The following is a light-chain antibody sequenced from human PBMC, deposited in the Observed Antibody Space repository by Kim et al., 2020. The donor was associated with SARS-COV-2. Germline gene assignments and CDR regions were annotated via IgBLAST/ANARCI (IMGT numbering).Light chain of an antibody. CDR1: QSVSSNY. J-gene: IGKJ2*01. V-gene: IGKV3-20*01. CDR2: AAS. Sequence: EIVLTQSPGTLSLSPGERATLSCRASQSVSSNYLAWYQQKVGQAPRLLIYAASSRATGIPDRFSGSGSQTDFTLTINGLEPEDFAVYYCKQYGRSPGYTFGQGTKLEIK. CDR3: KQYGRSPGYT.